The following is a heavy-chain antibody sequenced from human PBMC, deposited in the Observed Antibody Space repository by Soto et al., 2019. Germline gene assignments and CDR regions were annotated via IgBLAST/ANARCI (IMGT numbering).Heavy chain of an antibody. CDR1: GYTFINYA. D-gene: IGHD6-19*01. Sequence: QVQLVQSGAEVKKPGASLKVSCKASGYTFINYAMYWVRQAPGQRLECVGWINADNGNTKYSQKFQGRVTITRDTSASTAYMDLSSLISEDTAVYYCARGGSGWPFDYWGQGTLVTVSS. V-gene: IGHV1-3*01. CDR2: INADNGNT. J-gene: IGHJ4*02. CDR3: ARGGSGWPFDY.